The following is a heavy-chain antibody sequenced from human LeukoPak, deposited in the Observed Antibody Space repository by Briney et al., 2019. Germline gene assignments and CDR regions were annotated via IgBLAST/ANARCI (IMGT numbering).Heavy chain of an antibody. V-gene: IGHV3-48*01. J-gene: IGHJ4*02. D-gene: IGHD6-6*01. CDR1: GFTFSRFG. Sequence: GGSLRLSCAASGFTFSRFGMNWVRQAPGKGLEWISYISSSSSAMYYADSVKGRFTISRDNSKNTLYLQMNSLRAEDTAVYYCAKVGYSSSGCFDYWGQGTLVTVSS. CDR2: ISSSSSAM. CDR3: AKVGYSSSGCFDY.